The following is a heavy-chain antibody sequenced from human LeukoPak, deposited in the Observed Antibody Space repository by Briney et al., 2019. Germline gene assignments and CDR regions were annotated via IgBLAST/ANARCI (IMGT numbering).Heavy chain of an antibody. CDR3: AKKEGDTYFSWYMDV. D-gene: IGHD2-21*01. J-gene: IGHJ6*03. CDR2: IIGSGRTT. V-gene: IGHV3-23*01. CDR1: GFTFRSFA. Sequence: GGSLRLSCAASGFTFRSFAISWARQAPGKGLEWVSGIIGSGRTTFYADSVKGRFTISRDNSKNTLYLQMNSLRAEDTAIYYCAKKEGDTYFSWYMDVWGKGTTVTVSS.